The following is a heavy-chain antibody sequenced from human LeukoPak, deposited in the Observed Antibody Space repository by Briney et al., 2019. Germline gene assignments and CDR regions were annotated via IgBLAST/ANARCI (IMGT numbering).Heavy chain of an antibody. Sequence: PGGSLRLSCAASGFTVSSNYMSWVRQAPGKGLEWVSVIYSGGSTYYADSVKGRFTISRHNSKNTLYPQMNSLRAEDTAVYYCARFQGYYFDYWGQGTLVTVSS. J-gene: IGHJ4*02. CDR2: IYSGGST. V-gene: IGHV3-53*04. CDR3: ARFQGYYFDY. CDR1: GFTVSSNY.